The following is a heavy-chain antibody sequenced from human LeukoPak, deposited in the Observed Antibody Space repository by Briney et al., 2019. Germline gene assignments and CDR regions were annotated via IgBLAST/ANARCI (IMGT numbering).Heavy chain of an antibody. CDR2: IYTSGST. Sequence: SETLSLTCTVSGGSISSSSYYWSWIRQPAGKGLEWIGRIYTSGSTNYNPSLKSRVTISVDTSKNQFSLKVSSVTVADTAVYYCVRDNSNWYVDYWGQGTLVTVSS. CDR1: GGSISSSSYY. J-gene: IGHJ4*02. CDR3: VRDNSNWYVDY. V-gene: IGHV4-61*02. D-gene: IGHD6-13*01.